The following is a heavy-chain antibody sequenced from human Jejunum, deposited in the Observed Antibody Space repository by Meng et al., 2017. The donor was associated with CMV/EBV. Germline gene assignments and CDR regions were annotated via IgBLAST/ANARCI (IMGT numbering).Heavy chain of an antibody. J-gene: IGHJ4*02. Sequence: GFTFSSYAMIWVRQAPGTGLEWVSTISSGGGATYYADSVKGRFTISRDNSRNTLYLHMNSLRAEDTAVFYCARPTYYSDGGDYYYWGQGTLVTVSS. D-gene: IGHD3-22*01. CDR2: ISSGGGAT. CDR1: GFTFSSYA. CDR3: ARPTYYSDGGDYYY. V-gene: IGHV3-23*01.